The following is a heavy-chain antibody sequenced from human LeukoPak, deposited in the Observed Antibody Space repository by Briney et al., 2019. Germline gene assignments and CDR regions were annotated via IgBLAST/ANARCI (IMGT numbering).Heavy chain of an antibody. CDR2: IYYSGST. J-gene: IGHJ6*02. V-gene: IGHV4-59*12. CDR1: GGSISSYY. CDR3: ARWKKKLHVNMRLDYHYYAMDV. Sequence: LETLSLTCTVSGGSISSYYWSWIRQPPGKGLEWVGYIYYSGSTNYNPSLQSRVTTSLQRSITQSRFMLTSVTAADTAVYYCARWKKKLHVNMRLDYHYYAMDVWGQGTTVTV. D-gene: IGHD3-9*01.